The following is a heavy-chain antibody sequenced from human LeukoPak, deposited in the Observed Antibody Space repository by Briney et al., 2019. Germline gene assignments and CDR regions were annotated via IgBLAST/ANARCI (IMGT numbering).Heavy chain of an antibody. Sequence: QTGGSLRLSCAASGFTFSSYAVSWVRQAPGKGLECVSTISGTGGSTNYADSVKGRFTISRDNSKNTLYLQMNSLRAEDTAIYYCAKGTQYYDILDYWGQGTLVTVCS. V-gene: IGHV3-23*01. CDR2: ISGTGGST. D-gene: IGHD3-9*01. J-gene: IGHJ4*02. CDR1: GFTFSSYA. CDR3: AKGTQYYDILDY.